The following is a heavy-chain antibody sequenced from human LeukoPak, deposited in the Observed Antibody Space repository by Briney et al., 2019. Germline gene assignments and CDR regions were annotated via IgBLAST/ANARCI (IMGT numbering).Heavy chain of an antibody. Sequence: PGGSLRLSCAASGFTFSDHYMDWVRQAPGKGLEWVGRIRNKANSYTTEYAASVKGRFSIARDDSKNSLSLQMNSLKTEDTAMYYRVRANVYYGDGYYPVVGYYFDYWGQGTLVTVSS. CDR3: VRANVYYGDGYYPVVGYYFDY. CDR1: GFTFSDHY. V-gene: IGHV3-72*01. D-gene: IGHD3-22*01. J-gene: IGHJ4*02. CDR2: IRNKANSYTT.